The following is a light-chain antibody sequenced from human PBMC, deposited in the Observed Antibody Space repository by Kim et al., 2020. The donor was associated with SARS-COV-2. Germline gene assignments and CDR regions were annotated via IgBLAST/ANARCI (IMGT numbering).Light chain of an antibody. CDR3: QQYNNWPWT. J-gene: IGKJ1*01. Sequence: VSPGERATLSSRASQNIRSDLSWFQQRPGQAPRLIMYEASTRATAIPARFSGGGSGTEFTLTINSLQSEDFAVYYCQQYNNWPWTFGQGTKVDIK. CDR2: EAS. V-gene: IGKV3-15*01. CDR1: QNIRSD.